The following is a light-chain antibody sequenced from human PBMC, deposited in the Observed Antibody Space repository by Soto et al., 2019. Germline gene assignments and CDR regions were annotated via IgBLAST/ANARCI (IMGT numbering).Light chain of an antibody. V-gene: IGKV3-15*01. CDR2: GAS. J-gene: IGKJ2*01. Sequence: EIVMTQSPATLSVSPGERATLSCRASQSVSSNLAWYQQKPGQAPRLLIYGASTRATGIPVRFSGSGSGTEFTLTISSLQSEDFAVYYCQQYTNWPPTYTFGQGIKLEIK. CDR3: QQYTNWPPTYT. CDR1: QSVSSN.